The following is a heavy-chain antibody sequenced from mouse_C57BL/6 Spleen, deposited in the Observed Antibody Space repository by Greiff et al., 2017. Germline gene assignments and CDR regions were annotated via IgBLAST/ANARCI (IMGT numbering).Heavy chain of an antibody. Sequence: VQLQQSGPELVKPGASVKISCKASGYSFTDYNMNWVQQSNGTSLEWIGVISPNYGTTSYNQRFKGKATLTVDQSSSTAYLQLNSLTSEDSAVYYWARAHQLAWFAYWGQGTLVTVSA. D-gene: IGHD4-1*02. V-gene: IGHV1-39*01. CDR1: GYSFTDYN. J-gene: IGHJ3*01. CDR2: ISPNYGTT. CDR3: ARAHQLAWFAY.